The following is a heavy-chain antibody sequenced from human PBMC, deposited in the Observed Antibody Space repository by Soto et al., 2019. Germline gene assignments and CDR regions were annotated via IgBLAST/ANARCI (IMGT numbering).Heavy chain of an antibody. J-gene: IGHJ4*02. CDR1: GLTXSSYA. V-gene: IGHV3-23*01. CDR3: AKAGGSYPYYFDY. CDR2: ISGSGDNT. D-gene: IGHD1-26*01. Sequence: TGGSLRLSCAASGLTXSSYAMSWARQAPGKGLEWVSGISGSGDNTYYTDSVKGRFTISRDNSKNTLYLQMNSLRAEDTAVYYCAKAGGSYPYYFDYWGQGTLVTVS.